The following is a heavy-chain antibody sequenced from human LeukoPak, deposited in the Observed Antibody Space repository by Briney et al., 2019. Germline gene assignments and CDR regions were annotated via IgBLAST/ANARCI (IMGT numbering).Heavy chain of an antibody. CDR1: GFTFSSYW. J-gene: IGHJ4*02. CDR3: AREITYYYDSSGYFSFHFDY. CDR2: IKQDGSEK. Sequence: GGSLRLSCAASGFTFSSYWMSWVRQAPGKGLEWVANIKQDGSEKYYVDSVKGRFTISRDNAKNSLYLQMNSLRAEDTAVYYCAREITYYYDSSGYFSFHFDYWGQGTLVTVSS. D-gene: IGHD3-22*01. V-gene: IGHV3-7*01.